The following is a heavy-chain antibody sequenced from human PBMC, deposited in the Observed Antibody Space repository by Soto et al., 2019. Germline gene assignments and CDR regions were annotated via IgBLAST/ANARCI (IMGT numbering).Heavy chain of an antibody. D-gene: IGHD5-12*01. J-gene: IGHJ6*03. Sequence: QVQLVQSGAEVKKPGSSVKVSCKASGGTFSSYTISWVRQAPGQGLEWMGRIIPILGIANYAQKFQGRVTITADKSTSTAYMELRRLRSEDTAVYYCARGRGIVATINYYYMDVWGKGTTVTVSS. CDR2: IIPILGIA. V-gene: IGHV1-69*02. CDR1: GGTFSSYT. CDR3: ARGRGIVATINYYYMDV.